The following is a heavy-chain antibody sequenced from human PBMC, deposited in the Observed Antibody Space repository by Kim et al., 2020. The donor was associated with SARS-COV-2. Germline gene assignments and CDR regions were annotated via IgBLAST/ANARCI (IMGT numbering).Heavy chain of an antibody. CDR3: TTVRRFGESIFDY. CDR1: GFTFSNAW. V-gene: IGHV3-15*01. Sequence: GGSLRLSCTASGFTFSNAWMSWVRQAPGKGLEWVGRIKSKLDGATTDYAAAVKGRFTISRDESKNTLYLQMNSLKSEDTAVYYCTTVRRFGESIFDYWGQGTLVTVSS. J-gene: IGHJ4*02. D-gene: IGHD3-10*01. CDR2: IKSKLDGATT.